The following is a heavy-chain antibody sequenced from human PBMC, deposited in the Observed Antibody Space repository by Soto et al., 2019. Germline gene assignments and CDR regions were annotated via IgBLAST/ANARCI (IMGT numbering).Heavy chain of an antibody. CDR1: GYRITGYY. D-gene: IGHD3-3*01. CDR3: ARGGYYDGGYYKGDLDI. Sequence: QAQLVQSGAELKKPGTSLRVSCKTSGYRITGYYLHWVRQAPGQGLEWMGWLNPDSGEAIYAQRFQGRVTMTRATTINTAYMDMMRLGSDDTAVYYCARGGYYDGGYYKGDLDIWGQGTLVTVSS. J-gene: IGHJ3*02. V-gene: IGHV1-2*02. CDR2: LNPDSGEA.